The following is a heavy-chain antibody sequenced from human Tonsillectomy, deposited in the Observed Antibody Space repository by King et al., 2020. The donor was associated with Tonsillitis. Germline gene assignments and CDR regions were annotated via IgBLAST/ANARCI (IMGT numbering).Heavy chain of an antibody. V-gene: IGHV3-21*01. CDR2: ISSGSSYI. J-gene: IGHJ3*01. CDR1: GFTFNTYS. Sequence: VQLVESGGGLVKPGGSLRLSCAASGFTFNTYSINWVRQAPGKGLEWVSSISSGSSYIYYADSVKGRFTISRDNTKNSLYLQMNSLRADDTAVYYCARLRSPKWLEDAVDVWGQGTMVTVSS. D-gene: IGHD6-19*01. CDR3: ARLRSPKWLEDAVDV.